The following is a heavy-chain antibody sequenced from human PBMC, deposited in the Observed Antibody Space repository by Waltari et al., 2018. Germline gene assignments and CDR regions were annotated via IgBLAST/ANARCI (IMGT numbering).Heavy chain of an antibody. CDR1: GFTFSSYE. V-gene: IGHV3-48*03. D-gene: IGHD3-9*01. CDR3: ARDGIGYFDWFPGYYGMDV. J-gene: IGHJ6*02. CDR2: ISSSGSTI. Sequence: EVQLVESGGGLVQPGGSLRLSCAASGFTFSSYEMNWVRQAPGKGLEWVSYISSSGSTIYYADSVKGRFTISRDNAKNSLYLQMNSLRAEDTAVYYCARDGIGYFDWFPGYYGMDVWGQGTTVTVSS.